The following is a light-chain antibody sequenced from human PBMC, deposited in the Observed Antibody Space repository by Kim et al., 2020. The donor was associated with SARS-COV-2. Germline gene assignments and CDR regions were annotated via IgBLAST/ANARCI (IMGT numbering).Light chain of an antibody. CDR3: QQRSNWPLT. J-gene: IGKJ4*01. CDR1: QSICRS. V-gene: IGKV3-11*01. Sequence: LSPGKKATLSYRASQSICRSFALYQRKLGQAPRLLIYDASKMATGIPARFSGSGSGTVFTLTISSLEPEDFAVYYCQQRSNWPLTFGGGTKVGIK. CDR2: DAS.